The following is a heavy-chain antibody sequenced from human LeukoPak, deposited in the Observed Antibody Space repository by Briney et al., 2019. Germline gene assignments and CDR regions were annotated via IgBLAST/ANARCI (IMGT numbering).Heavy chain of an antibody. CDR1: GFTFSSYG. D-gene: IGHD3-16*02. CDR3: AKVRDTFGIYYYMDV. V-gene: IGHV3-30*18. J-gene: IGHJ6*03. Sequence: GGSLRLSCVASGFTFSSYGMHWVRQAPGKGLEWVAVISDHGSNKNYADSVKGRFTISRDNSKNILYLQMNSLRSEDTAVYSCAKVRDTFGIYYYMDVWGQGTTLIVSS. CDR2: ISDHGSNK.